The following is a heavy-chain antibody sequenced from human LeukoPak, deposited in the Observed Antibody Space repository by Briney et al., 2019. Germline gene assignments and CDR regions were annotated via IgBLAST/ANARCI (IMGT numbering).Heavy chain of an antibody. CDR2: ISSNGGST. V-gene: IGHV3-64*01. CDR1: GFTFSSYA. J-gene: IGHJ4*02. Sequence: GGSLRLSCAASGFTFSSYAMHWVRQAPGKGLGYVSAISSNGGSTYYANSVKGRFTISRDNSKNTLYLQMGSLRAEDMAVYYCARDHHYYDSSGYPKAPDYWGQGTLVTVSS. D-gene: IGHD3-22*01. CDR3: ARDHHYYDSSGYPKAPDY.